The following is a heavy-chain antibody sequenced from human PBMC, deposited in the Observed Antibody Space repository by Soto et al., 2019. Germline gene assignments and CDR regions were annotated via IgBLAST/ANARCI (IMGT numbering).Heavy chain of an antibody. Sequence: GGSLRLSCVASEFSLISYTIYWVRQTPGKGLDWVAFISSDGKKKDYADSVEGRFTISRDNSKNSVFLQMSNLRTTDTAIYFCARERYSYGRYFDFWGHGTPVTVSS. D-gene: IGHD5-18*01. CDR3: ARERYSYGRYFDF. V-gene: IGHV3-30*04. CDR2: ISSDGKKK. J-gene: IGHJ4*01. CDR1: EFSLISYT.